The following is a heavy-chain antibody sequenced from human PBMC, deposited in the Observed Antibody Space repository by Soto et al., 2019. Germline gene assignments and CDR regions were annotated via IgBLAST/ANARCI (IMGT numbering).Heavy chain of an antibody. D-gene: IGHD4-4*01. CDR2: IWYDGSNK. J-gene: IGHJ6*02. Sequence: GGSLRLSCAASGFTFSSYGMHWVRQAPGKGLEWVAVIWYDGSNKYYADSVKGRFTISRDNSKNTLYLQMNSLRAEDTAVYYCARDHGTVEGGRYYGMDVWGQGTTVTVSS. CDR3: ARDHGTVEGGRYYGMDV. CDR1: GFTFSSYG. V-gene: IGHV3-33*01.